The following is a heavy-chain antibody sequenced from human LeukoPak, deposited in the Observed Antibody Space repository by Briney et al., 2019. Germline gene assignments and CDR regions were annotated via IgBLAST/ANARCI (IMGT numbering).Heavy chain of an antibody. CDR1: GFTFSSYA. D-gene: IGHD3-3*01. CDR3: AKDQDPYYDFWSGYYPWVY. J-gene: IGHJ4*02. CDR2: ISGSGGST. V-gene: IGHV3-23*01. Sequence: GGFLRLSCAASGFTFSSYAMSWVRQAPGKGLEWVSAISGSGGSTYYADSVKGRFTISRDNSKNTLYLQMNSLRAEDTAVYYCAKDQDPYYDFWSGYYPWVYWGQGTLVTVSS.